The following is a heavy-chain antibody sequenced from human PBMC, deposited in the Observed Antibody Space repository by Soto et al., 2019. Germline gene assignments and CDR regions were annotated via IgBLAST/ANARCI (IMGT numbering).Heavy chain of an antibody. CDR1: GFTFSSYW. J-gene: IGHJ3*02. CDR3: ARDSGGRYCSSTSCFDAFDI. V-gene: IGHV3-7*01. Sequence: PGGSLRLSCAASGFTFSSYWMSWVRQAPGKGLEWVANIKQDGSEKYYVDSVKGRFTISRDNAKNSLYLQMNSLRAEDTAVYYCARDSGGRYCSSTSCFDAFDIWGQGTMVTVSS. CDR2: IKQDGSEK. D-gene: IGHD2-2*01.